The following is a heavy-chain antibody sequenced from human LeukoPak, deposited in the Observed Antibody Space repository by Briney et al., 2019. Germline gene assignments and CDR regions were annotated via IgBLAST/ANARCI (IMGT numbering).Heavy chain of an antibody. V-gene: IGHV4-31*03. Sequence: PSETLSLTCTVSGGSISSGGYYWSWIRQHPGKGLEWIGYIYYSGSTYYNPSLKSRVTISVDTSKNQFSLKLSSVTAADTAVYYCARGVTPGEFHYWGQGTLVTVSS. J-gene: IGHJ4*02. CDR2: IYYSGST. CDR3: ARGVTPGEFHY. D-gene: IGHD4-11*01. CDR1: GGSISSGGYY.